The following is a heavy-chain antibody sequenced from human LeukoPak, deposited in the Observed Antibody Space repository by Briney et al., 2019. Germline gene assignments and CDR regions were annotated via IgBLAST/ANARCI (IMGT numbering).Heavy chain of an antibody. CDR2: INPSGGNT. CDR1: GYIFTSYY. J-gene: IGHJ2*01. CDR3: ARDLQQWLVFSRAYFDL. V-gene: IGHV1-46*01. Sequence: ASVKVSCKASGYIFTSYYIHWVRQAPGQGLEWMGIINPSGGNTNYAQKFQGRVTMTRDTSTSTVYMELSSLRSGDTAVYYCARDLQQWLVFSRAYFDLWGRGTLVTVSS. D-gene: IGHD6-19*01.